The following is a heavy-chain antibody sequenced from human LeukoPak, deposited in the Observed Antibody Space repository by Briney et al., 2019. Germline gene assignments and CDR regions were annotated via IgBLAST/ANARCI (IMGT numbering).Heavy chain of an antibody. V-gene: IGHV3-23*01. J-gene: IGHJ4*02. D-gene: IGHD1-26*01. CDR3: AKGLVPLFQYYFDY. CDR1: GFTFSNFA. CDR2: ISGSGGST. Sequence: GGSLRLSCAASGFTFSNFAMTWVRQSPGKGLEWVSAISGSGGSTYYADSVKGRFTISRDNSKNTLYLQMNSLRAEDTAVYYCAKGLVPLFQYYFDYWGQGTLVTVSS.